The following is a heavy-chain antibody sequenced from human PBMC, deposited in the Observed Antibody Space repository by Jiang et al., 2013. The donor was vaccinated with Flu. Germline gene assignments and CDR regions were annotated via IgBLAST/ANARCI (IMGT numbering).Heavy chain of an antibody. CDR1: GYTFINYA. J-gene: IGHJ4*02. CDR3: ARGYGGYSIDY. Sequence: GAEVKKPGASVKVSCKASGYTFINYAISWVRQAPGQGLEWMGWIGPYNGNTNYIQKLQGRLSMTTDTSTSTVYMELRSLRSDDTAVYYCARGYGGYSIDYWGQGTLVTVSS. V-gene: IGHV1-18*01. D-gene: IGHD4-17*01. CDR2: IGPYNGNT.